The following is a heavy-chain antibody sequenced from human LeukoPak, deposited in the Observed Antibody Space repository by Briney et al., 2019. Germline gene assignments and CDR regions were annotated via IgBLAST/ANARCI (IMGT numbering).Heavy chain of an antibody. V-gene: IGHV3-72*01. D-gene: IGHD3-3*01. CDR1: GYPFNDHY. Sequence: GGPLRLSCAVSGYPFNDHYIDWVRQAPGKGLEWLGQIRNKLSNYAIEYAAPVKGRITISRDESTNSVYLQMNSLKTEDTAMYYCARWRSGFCSDWGQGTLVTVSS. J-gene: IGHJ4*02. CDR2: IRNKLSNYAI. CDR3: ARWRSGFCSD.